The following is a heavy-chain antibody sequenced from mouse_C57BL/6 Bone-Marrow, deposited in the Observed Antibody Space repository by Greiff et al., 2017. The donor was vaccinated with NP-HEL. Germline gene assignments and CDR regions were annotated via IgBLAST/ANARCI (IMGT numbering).Heavy chain of an antibody. CDR2: IYPRSGNT. CDR1: GYTFTSYG. Sequence: VKVVESGAELARPGASVKLSCKASGYTFTSYGISWVKQRTGQGLEWIGEIYPRSGNTYYNEKFKGKATLTADKSSSTAYMELRSLTSEDSAVYFCAITGTTYWGQGTLVTVSA. J-gene: IGHJ3*01. V-gene: IGHV1-81*01. CDR3: AITGTTY. D-gene: IGHD4-1*01.